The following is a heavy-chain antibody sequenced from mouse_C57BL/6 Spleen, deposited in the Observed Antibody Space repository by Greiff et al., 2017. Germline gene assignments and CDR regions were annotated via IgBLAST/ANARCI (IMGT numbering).Heavy chain of an antibody. CDR3: ARSWDGYLDY. CDR2: INPGSGGT. Sequence: QVQLQQSGAELVRPGTSVKVSCKASGYAFTNYLIEWVKQRPGQGLEWIGVINPGSGGTNYNEKFKGKATLTADKSSSTAYMQLGSLTSEDSAVYFCARSWDGYLDYWGQGTTLTVSS. V-gene: IGHV1-54*01. J-gene: IGHJ2*01. CDR1: GYAFTNYL. D-gene: IGHD2-3*01.